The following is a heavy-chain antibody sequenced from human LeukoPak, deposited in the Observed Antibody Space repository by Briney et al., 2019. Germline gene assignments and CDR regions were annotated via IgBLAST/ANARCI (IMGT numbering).Heavy chain of an antibody. D-gene: IGHD1-1*01. CDR3: ARGFRGNYYYMDV. V-gene: IGHV3-48*04. CDR1: GFTFSSYS. J-gene: IGHJ6*03. Sequence: GGSLRLSCAASGFTFSSYSMNWVRQTPGKGLEWLSYISSTSSPIYYADSVRGRFTISRDNAKNSLYLQMNSLRAEDTAVYYCARGFRGNYYYMDVWGKGTTVTVSS. CDR2: ISSTSSPI.